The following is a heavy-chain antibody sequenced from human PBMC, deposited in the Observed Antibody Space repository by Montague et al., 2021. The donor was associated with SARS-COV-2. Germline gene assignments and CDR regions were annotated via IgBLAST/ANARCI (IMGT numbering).Heavy chain of an antibody. D-gene: IGHD3-3*01. CDR3: ASDPWRITIFGVVTRYGMDV. CDR1: GGSVSSGSYY. J-gene: IGHJ6*02. CDR2: IYYSGST. Sequence: SETLSLTCIVSGGSVSSGSYYWSWIRQPPGKGLEWVGYIYYSGSTXYNPSLKSRVTISVDTSKNQFSLKLSSVTAADTAVYYCASDPWRITIFGVVTRYGMDVWGQGTTVTVSS. V-gene: IGHV4-61*01.